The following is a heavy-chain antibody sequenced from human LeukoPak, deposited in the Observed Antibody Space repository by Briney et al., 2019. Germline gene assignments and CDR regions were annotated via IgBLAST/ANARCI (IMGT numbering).Heavy chain of an antibody. Sequence: SQTLSLTCTVSGGSISSGSYYWSWIRQPAGKGLEWIGRIYYSGSTNYNPSLKSRVTISVDTSKNQFSLKLSSVTAADTAVYYCARESLLVDGYNYFGYWGQGTLVTVSS. J-gene: IGHJ4*02. CDR3: ARESLLVDGYNYFGY. V-gene: IGHV4-61*02. CDR1: GGSISSGSYY. CDR2: IYYSGST. D-gene: IGHD5-24*01.